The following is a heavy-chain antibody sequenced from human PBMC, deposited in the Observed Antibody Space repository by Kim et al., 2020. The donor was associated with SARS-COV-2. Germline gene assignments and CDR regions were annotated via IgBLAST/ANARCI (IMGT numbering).Heavy chain of an antibody. Sequence: SETLSLTCTVSGGSISSGSYYWSWIRQPAGKGLEWIGRIYTSGSTNYNPSLKSRVTISVDTSKNQFSLKLSSVTAADTAVYYCAGGEGSGYEDYYYYGMDVWGQGTTVTVSS. CDR3: AGGEGSGYEDYYYYGMDV. CDR1: GGSISSGSYY. CDR2: IYTSGST. V-gene: IGHV4-61*02. D-gene: IGHD5-12*01. J-gene: IGHJ6*02.